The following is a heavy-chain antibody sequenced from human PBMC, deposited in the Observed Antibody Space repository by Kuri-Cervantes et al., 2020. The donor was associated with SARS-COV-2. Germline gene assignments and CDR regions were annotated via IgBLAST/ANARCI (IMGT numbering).Heavy chain of an antibody. CDR3: ARHLWSDGMDV. CDR2: ISSSSSYT. Sequence: GESLKISCAASGFTFSDYYMSWIRQAPGKGLEWVSYISSSSSYTNYADSVKGRFTISRDNAKNSLYLQMNSLRAEDTAVYYCARHLWSDGMDVWGQGTTVTVSS. J-gene: IGHJ6*02. D-gene: IGHD2-8*02. V-gene: IGHV3-11*06. CDR1: GFTFSDYY.